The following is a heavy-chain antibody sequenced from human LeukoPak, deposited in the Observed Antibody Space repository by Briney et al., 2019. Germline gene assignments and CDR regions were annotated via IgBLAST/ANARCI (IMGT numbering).Heavy chain of an antibody. CDR3: ARAKDYGDYVRVVSWFDP. J-gene: IGHJ5*02. Sequence: PSETLSLTCTVSGGSISSYYWSWIRQPPGKGLEWIGYIYYSGSTNYNPSLKSRVTISVDTSKNQFSLKLSSVTAADTAVYYCARAKDYGDYVRVVSWFDPWGQGTLVTVSS. D-gene: IGHD4-17*01. CDR1: GGSISSYY. CDR2: IYYSGST. V-gene: IGHV4-59*01.